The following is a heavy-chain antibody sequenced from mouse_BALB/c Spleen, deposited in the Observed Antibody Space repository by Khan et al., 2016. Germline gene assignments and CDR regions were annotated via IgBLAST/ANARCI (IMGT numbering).Heavy chain of an antibody. J-gene: IGHJ1*01. Sequence: EVQLLETGGGLVQPGGSRGLSCEGSGFTFSGFWMSWVRQTPGKTLEWIGDINSDGSAINYAPSIKDRFTIFRDNDKNTLYLQMSNVRSEETATSFSMRYDGYYWYFDGWGAGTTVTVSS. CDR2: INSDGSAI. CDR1: GFTFSGFW. D-gene: IGHD2-3*01. CDR3: MRYDGYYWYFDG. V-gene: IGHV11-2*02.